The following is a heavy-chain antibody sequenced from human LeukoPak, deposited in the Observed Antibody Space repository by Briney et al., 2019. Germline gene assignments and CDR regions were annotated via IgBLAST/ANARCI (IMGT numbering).Heavy chain of an antibody. CDR3: AREVWFGELSERTLDY. CDR1: VYTFTRYR. D-gene: IGHD3-10*01. Sequence: ASVKVSCKASVYTFTRYRISWLRQPPGQGLEWMGWISAYYGNTNYAQKLQGRVTMTKNTSTSTAYMELRSLRSDDPAVYYCAREVWFGELSERTLDYWGQGTLVTVSS. J-gene: IGHJ4*02. CDR2: ISAYYGNT. V-gene: IGHV1-18*01.